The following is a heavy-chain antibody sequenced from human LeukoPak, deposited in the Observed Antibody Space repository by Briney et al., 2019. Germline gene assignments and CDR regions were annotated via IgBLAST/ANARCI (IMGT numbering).Heavy chain of an antibody. CDR1: GYSFIGNY. CDR3: ARGRPLWFGALDV. D-gene: IGHD3-10*01. V-gene: IGHV1-2*02. Sequence: ASVKVSCKTSGYSFIGNYIHWVRQAPGQGLEWMGWISPTNGATNYDQRFQGRVTLTRDTSISTAFMELSGLTSDDTAVYYCARGRPLWFGALDVWGQGTTVTVSS. CDR2: ISPTNGAT. J-gene: IGHJ6*02.